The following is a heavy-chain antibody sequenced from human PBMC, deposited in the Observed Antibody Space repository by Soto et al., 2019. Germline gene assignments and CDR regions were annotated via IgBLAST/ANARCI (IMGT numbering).Heavy chain of an antibody. CDR1: GGSISGFNW. Sequence: QVQLQESGPGLVKPSGTLSLTCAVSGGSISGFNWWSWVRQPPGKGLEWVGEIYHSGSTNYNPSLKGRVTISVDKSKIQFSLILKSVTAADTAVYYCARGVVGSSWIFDFWGQGILVTVSS. CDR3: ARGVVGSSWIFDF. D-gene: IGHD6-13*01. V-gene: IGHV4-4*02. CDR2: IYHSGST. J-gene: IGHJ4*02.